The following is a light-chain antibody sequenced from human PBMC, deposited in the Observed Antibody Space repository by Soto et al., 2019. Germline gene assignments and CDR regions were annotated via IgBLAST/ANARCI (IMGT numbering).Light chain of an antibody. J-gene: IGKJ1*01. Sequence: DIQMTQSPSTLSASVGDRVTITCRASQSITTWLAWYQQKPGTAVKVLIYDASTLGSGVPSRFSGSGSGTEFTLTISSLQPEDFATYYCQQSYSTSPTFGQGTKVDIK. CDR2: DAS. V-gene: IGKV1-5*01. CDR3: QQSYSTSPT. CDR1: QSITTW.